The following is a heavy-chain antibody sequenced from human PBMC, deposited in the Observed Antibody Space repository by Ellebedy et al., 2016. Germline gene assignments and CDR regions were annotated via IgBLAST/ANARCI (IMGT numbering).Heavy chain of an antibody. CDR1: GYTFTAYY. J-gene: IGHJ4*02. CDR2: IIPILGIA. V-gene: IGHV1-69*04. Sequence: SVKVSXXASGYTFTAYYMHWVRQAPGQGLEWMGRIIPILGIANYAQKFQGRVTITADESTSTAYMELSSLRSEDTAVYYCAREAEKTTVTTFDYWGQGTLVTVSS. CDR3: AREAEKTTVTTFDY. D-gene: IGHD4-17*01.